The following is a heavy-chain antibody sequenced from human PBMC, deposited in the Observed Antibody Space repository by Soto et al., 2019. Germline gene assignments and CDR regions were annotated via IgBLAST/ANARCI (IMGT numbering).Heavy chain of an antibody. Sequence: GGPLRLSCAPSGFTSSSYTMHCVRQPPGKGVEWVSSISSGSSLLYYADSVRGRFTISRDNAKNSLYLQMNSLRADDTAVYYCARVPDSSAYYYYFDYWGQGTLVTVSS. V-gene: IGHV3-21*01. J-gene: IGHJ4*02. CDR1: GFTSSSYT. CDR3: ARVPDSSAYYYYFDY. D-gene: IGHD3-22*01. CDR2: ISSGSSLL.